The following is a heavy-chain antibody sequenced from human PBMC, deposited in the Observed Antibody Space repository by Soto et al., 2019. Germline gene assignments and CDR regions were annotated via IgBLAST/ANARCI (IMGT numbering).Heavy chain of an antibody. V-gene: IGHV4-39*01. Sequence: PSETLSLTCTVSGGSISSSSYYWGWIRHPPGKGLEWIGSIYYSGSTYYNPSLKSRVTISVDTSKNQFSLKLSSVTAADTAVYYCARPDYGDYGWYFDLWGRGTLVTVSS. CDR3: ARPDYGDYGWYFDL. CDR1: GGSISSSSYY. D-gene: IGHD4-17*01. CDR2: IYYSGST. J-gene: IGHJ2*01.